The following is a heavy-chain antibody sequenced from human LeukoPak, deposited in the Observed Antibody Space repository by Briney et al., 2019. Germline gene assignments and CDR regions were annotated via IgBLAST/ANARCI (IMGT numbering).Heavy chain of an antibody. CDR2: IHHDGSNK. Sequence: GGSLRLSCAASGFTFSSYGMHWVRQAPGKGLDWVAFIHHDGSNKYYADSVKGRFTISRDNSKNTLYLQMNSLRAEDTAVYYCAKEPGLTGYYVHWGQGTLVTVSS. D-gene: IGHD3-9*01. CDR3: AKEPGLTGYYVH. J-gene: IGHJ4*02. V-gene: IGHV3-30*02. CDR1: GFTFSSYG.